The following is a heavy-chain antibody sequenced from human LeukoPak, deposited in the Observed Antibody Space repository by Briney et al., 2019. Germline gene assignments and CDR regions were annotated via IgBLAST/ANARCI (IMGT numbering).Heavy chain of an antibody. V-gene: IGHV1-46*01. CDR1: GYTFTSYY. J-gene: IGHJ5*02. CDR2: INPSGGSS. CDR3: ARAAAASAQFDP. D-gene: IGHD6-13*01. Sequence: ASVKVSCKASGYTFTSYYMHWVRQAPGEGLEWMGIINPSGGSSSYAQKFQGRVTMTTDTSTSTAYMELRSLRSDDTAVYYCARAAAASAQFDPWGQGTLVTVSS.